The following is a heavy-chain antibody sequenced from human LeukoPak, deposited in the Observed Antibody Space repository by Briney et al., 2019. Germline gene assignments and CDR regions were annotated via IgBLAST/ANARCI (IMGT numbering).Heavy chain of an antibody. D-gene: IGHD6-19*01. Sequence: ASGKVSFTASGYTFTIYYIHWVRQAPGQGLEWMGIINPSGGSTSYAQKFQGRVTMTRDTSTSTVYMELSSLRSEDTAVYYCARDHSSGWSYYFDYWGQGTLVTVSS. CDR2: INPSGGST. CDR3: ARDHSSGWSYYFDY. V-gene: IGHV1-46*01. J-gene: IGHJ4*02. CDR1: GYTFTIYY.